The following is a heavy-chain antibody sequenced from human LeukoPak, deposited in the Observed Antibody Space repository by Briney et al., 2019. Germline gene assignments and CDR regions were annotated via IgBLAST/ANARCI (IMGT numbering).Heavy chain of an antibody. Sequence: ASVKVSCKASGYTFTSYDINWVRQATGQGLEWMGWISAYNGYTNYAQKLQGRVTMTTDTSTSTAYMELRSLRSDDTAVYYCARHPYSSSWYLGWFDPWGQGTLVTVSS. CDR1: GYTFTSYD. D-gene: IGHD6-13*01. J-gene: IGHJ5*02. CDR3: ARHPYSSSWYLGWFDP. V-gene: IGHV1-18*01. CDR2: ISAYNGYT.